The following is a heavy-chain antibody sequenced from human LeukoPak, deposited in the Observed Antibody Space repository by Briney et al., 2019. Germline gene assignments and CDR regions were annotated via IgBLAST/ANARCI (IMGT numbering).Heavy chain of an antibody. CDR3: AKQVGATDFDY. D-gene: IGHD1-26*01. CDR1: GFTFSSFW. V-gene: IGHV3-23*01. Sequence: GGSLRLSCATSGFTFSSFWMNWVRQAPGKGLEWVSAISGSGGSTYYADSVKGRFTISRDNSKNTLYLQMNSLRAEDTAVYYCAKQVGATDFDYWGQGTLVTVSS. J-gene: IGHJ4*02. CDR2: ISGSGGST.